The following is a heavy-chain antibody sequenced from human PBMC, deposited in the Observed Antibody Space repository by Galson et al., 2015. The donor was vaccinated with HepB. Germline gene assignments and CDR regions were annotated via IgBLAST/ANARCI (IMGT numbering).Heavy chain of an antibody. CDR1: GFSLTTSGMC. CDR2: IDWDDDE. CDR3: ARNRRIVGAKGNYYYMDV. D-gene: IGHD1-26*01. V-gene: IGHV2-70*17. J-gene: IGHJ6*03. Sequence: PALVKPTQTLTLTCTFSGFSLTTSGMCVTWIRQPPGKTLEWLARIDWDDDEFFSTSLKTRLTISKDTSKNQVVLRMTNMDPVDTATYYCARNRRIVGAKGNYYYMDVWGKGTTVTVSS.